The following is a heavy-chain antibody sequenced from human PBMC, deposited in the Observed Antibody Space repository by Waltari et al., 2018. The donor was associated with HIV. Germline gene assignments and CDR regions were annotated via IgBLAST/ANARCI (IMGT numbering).Heavy chain of an antibody. Sequence: QVQLVQSGAEVKKPGASVKVSCKASGYTVTGYYMHWVRQAPGQGLEWMGRINPNTGGTNYAQKLQGRVAMTRDTSISTAYMELSRLRSDDTAVYYCASTYGSGSSYYYYYYMDVWGKGTTVTVSS. CDR1: GYTVTGYY. D-gene: IGHD3-10*01. CDR2: INPNTGGT. J-gene: IGHJ6*03. CDR3: ASTYGSGSSYYYYYYMDV. V-gene: IGHV1-2*06.